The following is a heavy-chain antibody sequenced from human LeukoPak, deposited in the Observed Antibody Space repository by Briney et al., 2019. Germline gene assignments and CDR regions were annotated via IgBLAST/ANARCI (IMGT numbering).Heavy chain of an antibody. CDR2: IIPIFGIA. J-gene: IGHJ5*02. Sequence: GSSVKVSCKASGGTFSSNAISWVRQAPGQGLEWMGRIIPIFGIANYAQKFQGRVTITADKSTSTAYMELSSLRSEDTAVYYCARVGTTGRKYNWFDPWGQGTLVTVSS. V-gene: IGHV1-69*04. CDR3: ARVGTTGRKYNWFDP. D-gene: IGHD1-1*01. CDR1: GGTFSSNA.